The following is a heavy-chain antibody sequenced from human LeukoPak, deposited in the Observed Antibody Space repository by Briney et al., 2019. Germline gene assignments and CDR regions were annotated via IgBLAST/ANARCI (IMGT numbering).Heavy chain of an antibody. CDR1: GYTFTSYG. Sequence: ASVKVSRKASGYTFTSYGISWVRQAPGQGLEWMGWISAYNGNTNYAQKLQGRVTMTTDTSTSTAYMELRSLRSDDTAVYYCARSLIDSSGYYPLYFDYWGQGTLVTVSS. V-gene: IGHV1-18*01. CDR2: ISAYNGNT. CDR3: ARSLIDSSGYYPLYFDY. J-gene: IGHJ4*02. D-gene: IGHD3-22*01.